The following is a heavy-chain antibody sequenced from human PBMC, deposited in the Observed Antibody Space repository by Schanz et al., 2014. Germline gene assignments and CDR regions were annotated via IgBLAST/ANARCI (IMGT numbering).Heavy chain of an antibody. V-gene: IGHV3-21*01. CDR1: GFTFSSYS. CDR2: ISSSSSYI. CDR3: ARGYSNIWSPMAY. J-gene: IGHJ4*02. D-gene: IGHD6-13*01. Sequence: EVQLVESGGGLVKPGGSLRLSCAASGFTFSSYSMNWVRQAPGKGLEWVSWISSSSSYIYYADSVKGRFTISRDNAKNSLYLQMSSLRAEDTAVYYCARGYSNIWSPMAYWGQGTLVAVSS.